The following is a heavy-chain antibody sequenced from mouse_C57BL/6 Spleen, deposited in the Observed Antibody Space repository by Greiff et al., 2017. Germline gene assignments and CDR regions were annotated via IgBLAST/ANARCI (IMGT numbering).Heavy chain of an antibody. Sequence: EVQLQQSGAELVRPGASVKLSCTASGFNIKDYYMHWVQQRPEQGLEWIGRIDPEDGDTEYAPKFQGKATMTADTSSNTAYLQLSSLASEDTSGYYWTHYYGSSYVGYWGQGTSVTVSS. J-gene: IGHJ4*01. CDR2: IDPEDGDT. V-gene: IGHV14-1*01. CDR3: THYYGSSYVGY. D-gene: IGHD1-1*01. CDR1: GFNIKDYY.